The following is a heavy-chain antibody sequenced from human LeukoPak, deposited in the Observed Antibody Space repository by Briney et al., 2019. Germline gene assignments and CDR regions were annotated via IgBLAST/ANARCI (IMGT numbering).Heavy chain of an antibody. CDR2: IYHSGST. D-gene: IGHD6-13*01. V-gene: IGHV4-4*02. CDR3: ARDRRYSSSWSHAFDI. J-gene: IGHJ3*02. CDR1: GGSISSSNW. Sequence: SETLSLTCAVSGGSISSSNWWSWVRQPPGKGLEWIGEIYHSGSTNYNPSLKSRVTISVDKSKNQFSLKLSSVTAADTAVYYCARDRRYSSSWSHAFDIWGQGTMVTVSS.